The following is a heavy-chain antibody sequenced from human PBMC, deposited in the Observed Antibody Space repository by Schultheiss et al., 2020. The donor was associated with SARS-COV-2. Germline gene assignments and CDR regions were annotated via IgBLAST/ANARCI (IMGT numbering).Heavy chain of an antibody. J-gene: IGHJ4*02. Sequence: SETLSLTCTVSGGSISSYYWSWIRQPPGKGLEWIGEINHSGSTNYNPSLKSRVTISVDTSKNQFSLKLSSVTAADTAVYYCARVAGATTLDYWGQGTLVTVSS. D-gene: IGHD5-12*01. CDR2: INHSGST. V-gene: IGHV4-59*12. CDR3: ARVAGATTLDY. CDR1: GGSISSYY.